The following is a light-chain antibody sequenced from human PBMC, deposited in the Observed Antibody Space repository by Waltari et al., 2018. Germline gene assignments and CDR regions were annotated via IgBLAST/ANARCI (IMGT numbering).Light chain of an antibody. CDR1: SSDVGGYNY. CDR2: EVS. J-gene: IGLJ1*01. CDR3: SSYTSSSTPYV. Sequence: QSALTQPASVSGSPGQSITISCTGTSSDVGGYNYVSWYQQHPGKAPKLMIYEVSKRPSGVSKRFSGSKSGNTASLTISGLQAEDEADYYCSSYTSSSTPYVFGTGTKVTVL. V-gene: IGLV2-14*01.